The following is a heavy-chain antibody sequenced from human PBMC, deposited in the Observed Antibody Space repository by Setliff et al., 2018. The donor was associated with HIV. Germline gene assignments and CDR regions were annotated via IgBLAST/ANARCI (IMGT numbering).Heavy chain of an antibody. CDR2: IYYSGNT. J-gene: IGHJ5*02. V-gene: IGHV4-39*01. CDR3: ARLVLNYRPNTAMVP. CDR1: GGSISSSDYY. Sequence: SETLSLTCTVSGGSISSSDYYWGWIRQPPGKGLEWIGSIYYSGNTYYNPSLKSRVTISVDTSKNQFSLKLSSVTAADTAVYYCARLVLNYRPNTAMVPWGQGTLVTVSS. D-gene: IGHD5-18*01.